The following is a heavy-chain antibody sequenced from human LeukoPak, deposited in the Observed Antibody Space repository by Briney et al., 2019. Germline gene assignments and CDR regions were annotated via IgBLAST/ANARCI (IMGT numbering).Heavy chain of an antibody. V-gene: IGHV3-48*01. CDR1: GFTFSSHN. CDR3: AGDYYDSSAPLGY. Sequence: GGSLRLSCAASGFTFSSHNMNWVRQAPGKGLEWVSYISSGGTTIYYADSVKGRFAISRDNAKNSLYLQMNSLRAEDTAVYYCAGDYYDSSAPLGYWGQGTLVTVSS. D-gene: IGHD3-22*01. J-gene: IGHJ4*02. CDR2: ISSGGTTI.